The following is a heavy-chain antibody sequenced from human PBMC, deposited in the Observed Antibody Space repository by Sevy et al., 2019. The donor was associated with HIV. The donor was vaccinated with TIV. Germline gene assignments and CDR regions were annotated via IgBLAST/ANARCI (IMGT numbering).Heavy chain of an antibody. D-gene: IGHD6-13*01. CDR3: ARVWGSRSSWPDYYYYMDV. CDR1: GYSISSGYY. J-gene: IGHJ6*03. Sequence: SETLSLTCAVSGYSISSGYYWGWIRQPPGKGLEWIGSIYHSGSTYYNPSLKSRVTISVDTSKNQFSLKLSSVTAADTAVYYWARVWGSRSSWPDYYYYMDVWGKGTTVTVSS. CDR2: IYHSGST. V-gene: IGHV4-38-2*01.